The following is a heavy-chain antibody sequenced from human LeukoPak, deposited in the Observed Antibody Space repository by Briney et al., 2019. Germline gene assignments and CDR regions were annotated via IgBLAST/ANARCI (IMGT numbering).Heavy chain of an antibody. CDR3: ARLGYDSSGYTRAFDI. CDR1: GYSFTSYW. Sequence: GESLKISCKGSGYSFTSYWIGWVRQMPGKGLEWMGIIYPGDSDTRYSPSFQGQVTISADKSISTAYLQWSSLKASDTAMYYCARLGYDSSGYTRAFDIWSQGTMVTVSS. V-gene: IGHV5-51*01. CDR2: IYPGDSDT. D-gene: IGHD3-22*01. J-gene: IGHJ3*02.